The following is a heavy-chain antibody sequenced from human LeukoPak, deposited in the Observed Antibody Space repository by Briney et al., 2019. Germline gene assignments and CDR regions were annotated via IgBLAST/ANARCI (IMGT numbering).Heavy chain of an antibody. CDR1: GFTVSSNY. CDR3: ARDPIVGATTTSPT. CDR2: IYSGGST. J-gene: IGHJ4*02. D-gene: IGHD1-26*01. Sequence: GGSLRLSCAASGFTVSSNYMSWVRQAPGKGLEWVSVIYSGGSTYYADSVKGRFTISRDNSKNTLYLQTNSLRAEDTAVYYCARDPIVGATTTSPTWGQGTLVTVSS. V-gene: IGHV3-66*01.